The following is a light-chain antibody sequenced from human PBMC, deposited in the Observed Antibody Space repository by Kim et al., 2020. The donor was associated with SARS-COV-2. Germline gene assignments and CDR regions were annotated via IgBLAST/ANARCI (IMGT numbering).Light chain of an antibody. V-gene: IGLV2-14*04. CDR3: SSYTASSTYV. J-gene: IGLJ1*01. Sequence: SITISCNGTNTDVGGFRFVFWYQQAPGKAPKLMIYGVGKRPSGVSTRFSGSKSGNTASLTISGLQPEDEADYYCSSYTASSTYVFGSGTKVTVL. CDR1: NTDVGGFRF. CDR2: GVG.